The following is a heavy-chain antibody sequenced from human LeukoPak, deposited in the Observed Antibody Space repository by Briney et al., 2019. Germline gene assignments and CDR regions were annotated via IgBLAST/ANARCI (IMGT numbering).Heavy chain of an antibody. V-gene: IGHV3-64*04. CDR1: GFTFSSYA. Sequence: GGSLRLSCAASGFTFSSYAMHWVRQAPGKGLEYVSAISSNGGSTYYADSVKGRFTISRDNSKNTLYLQMISLRAEDTALYYCAKGLERESRLDSWGQGTLVTVSS. J-gene: IGHJ4*02. CDR2: ISSNGGST. D-gene: IGHD1-1*01. CDR3: AKGLERESRLDS.